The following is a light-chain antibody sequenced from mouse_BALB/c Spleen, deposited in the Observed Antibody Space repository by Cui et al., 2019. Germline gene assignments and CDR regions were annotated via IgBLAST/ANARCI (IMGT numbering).Light chain of an antibody. CDR2: LVS. V-gene: IGKV1-135*01. J-gene: IGKJ2*01. Sequence: DVVMTQTPLTLSATIRQPAHISCKSSQSHLDSGGKTYLNWLLPKPGRSPKRLIHLVSKLDSGVPDRFTGSGSGTDSTLKISRVEAEDLGVYYCWQGKHFPYTFGGGTKLEIK. CDR3: WQGKHFPYT. CDR1: QSHLDSGGKTY.